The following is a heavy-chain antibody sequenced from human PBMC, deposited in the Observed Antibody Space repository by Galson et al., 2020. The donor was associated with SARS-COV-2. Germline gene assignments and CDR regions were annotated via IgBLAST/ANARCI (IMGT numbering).Heavy chain of an antibody. CDR1: GGSISSYY. J-gene: IGHJ6*02. CDR2: IYYSWST. CDR3: ARHLIPNGSYGYYYYYYGMDV. V-gene: IGHV4-59*07. D-gene: IGHD1-26*01. Sequence: LDILSLTCTVSGGSISSYYCSWFRQPPGKGLEWIGYIYYSWSTNYNPNLKIRVTISVNTPKNQFSLKLSSVTAADTAVYYCARHLIPNGSYGYYYYYYGMDVWGQGTTVTVS.